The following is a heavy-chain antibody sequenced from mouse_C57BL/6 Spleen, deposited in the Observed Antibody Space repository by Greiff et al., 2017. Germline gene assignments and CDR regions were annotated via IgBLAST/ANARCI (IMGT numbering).Heavy chain of an antibody. CDR2: IHPNSGST. J-gene: IGHJ3*01. Sequence: QVQLQQPGAELVKPGASVKLSCKASGYTFTSYWMHWVKQRPGQGLEWIGMIHPNSGSTNYNEKFKSKATLTVDKSSSTAYMQLSSLTSEDSAVYYCARAVYYDYDSAWFAYWGQGTLVTVSA. D-gene: IGHD2-4*01. V-gene: IGHV1-64*01. CDR3: ARAVYYDYDSAWFAY. CDR1: GYTFTSYW.